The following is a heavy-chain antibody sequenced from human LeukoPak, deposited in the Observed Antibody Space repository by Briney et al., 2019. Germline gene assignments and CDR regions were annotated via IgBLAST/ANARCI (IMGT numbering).Heavy chain of an antibody. J-gene: IGHJ5*02. V-gene: IGHV1-2*02. CDR1: GYTFTGYY. CDR2: INPNSGGT. Sequence: ASVKVSCKASGYTFTGYYMHWVRQSPGQGLEWMGWINPNSGGTNYAQKFQGRVTMTRDTSISTAYMKLSRLRSDDTAVYYCARDIVMVTYWFDPWGQGTLVTVSS. D-gene: IGHD5-18*01. CDR3: ARDIVMVTYWFDP.